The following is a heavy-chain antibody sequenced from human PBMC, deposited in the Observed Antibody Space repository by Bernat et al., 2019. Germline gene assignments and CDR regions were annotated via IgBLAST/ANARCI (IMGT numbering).Heavy chain of an antibody. Sequence: EVQLVESGGGLVKPGRSLRLSCTASGFTFGDYAMSWFRQAPGKGLEWVGFIRSKAYGGATEYAATVKGRFTISRDDSKSIAYLQMNSLKNEDTAVYYCTNGRINYYYYYMDVWGKGTTVTVSS. D-gene: IGHD2-21*01. CDR2: IRSKAYGGAT. J-gene: IGHJ6*03. V-gene: IGHV3-49*05. CDR3: TNGRINYYYYYMDV. CDR1: GFTFGDYA.